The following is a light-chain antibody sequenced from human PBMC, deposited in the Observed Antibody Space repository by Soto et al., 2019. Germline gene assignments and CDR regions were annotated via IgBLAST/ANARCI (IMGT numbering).Light chain of an antibody. V-gene: IGLV1-44*01. CDR2: SNN. CDR3: AAWDDSLNAVV. J-gene: IGLJ2*01. Sequence: QSVLTQPPSASGTPGQRVTISCSGGSSNIGSNTVNWYQQLPGTAPNLLIYSNNPRPSGVPDRFSGSKSGTSASLAISGLQSEDEADYYCAAWDDSLNAVVFGGGTKLTVL. CDR1: SSNIGSNT.